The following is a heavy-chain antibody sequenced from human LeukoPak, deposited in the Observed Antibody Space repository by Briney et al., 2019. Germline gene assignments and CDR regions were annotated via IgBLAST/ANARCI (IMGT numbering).Heavy chain of an antibody. CDR1: GGTFSSCA. D-gene: IGHD4-17*01. V-gene: IGHV1-69*06. CDR3: ARESDYGDYGLDY. CDR2: IIPIFGTA. Sequence: ASVKVSCKASGGTFSSCAISWVRQAPGQGLEWMGGIIPIFGTANYAQKFQGRVAITADKSTSTAYMELSSLRSEDTAVYYCARESDYGDYGLDYWGQGTLVTVSS. J-gene: IGHJ4*02.